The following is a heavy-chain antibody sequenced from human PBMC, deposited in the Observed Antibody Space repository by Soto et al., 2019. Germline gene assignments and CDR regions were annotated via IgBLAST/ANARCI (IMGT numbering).Heavy chain of an antibody. J-gene: IGHJ6*02. Sequence: EVQLVESGGGLVQPGGSLRLSCAASGFTVSSNYMSWVRQAPGKGLEWVSVIYVGVSTYYADSVKGRFTISRHNSKNTLYLQMNSLRAEDTAVYYCAHARDGYYYGMDVWGQGTTVTVSS. CDR1: GFTVSSNY. V-gene: IGHV3-53*04. CDR2: IYVGVST. CDR3: AHARDGYYYGMDV.